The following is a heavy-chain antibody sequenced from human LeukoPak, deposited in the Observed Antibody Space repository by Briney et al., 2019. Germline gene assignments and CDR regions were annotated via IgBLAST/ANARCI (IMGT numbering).Heavy chain of an antibody. CDR1: GFTFSSYG. CDR3: ARDKVVGASLSPLWFDP. V-gene: IGHV3-30*19. D-gene: IGHD1-26*01. J-gene: IGHJ5*02. CDR2: ISYDGSNK. Sequence: SLRLSCAASGFTFSSYGMHWVRQAPGKGLEWVAVISYDGSNKYYADSVKGRFTISRDNSKNTLYLQMNSLRAEDTAVYYCARDKVVGASLSPLWFDPWGQGTLVTVSS.